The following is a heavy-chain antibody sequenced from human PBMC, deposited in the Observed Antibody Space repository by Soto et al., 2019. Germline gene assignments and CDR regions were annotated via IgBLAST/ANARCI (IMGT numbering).Heavy chain of an antibody. CDR1: GGSFSGYY. J-gene: IGHJ6*03. CDR3: ARVIRGFGEPRYYYYYYMDV. V-gene: IGHV4-34*01. Sequence: TSETLSLTCAVYGGSFSGYYWSWIRQPPGKGLEWIGEINHSGSTNYNPSLKSRVTISVDTSKNQFSLKLSSVTAADTAVYYCARVIRGFGEPRYYYYYYMDVWGKGTTVTVSS. CDR2: INHSGST. D-gene: IGHD3-10*01.